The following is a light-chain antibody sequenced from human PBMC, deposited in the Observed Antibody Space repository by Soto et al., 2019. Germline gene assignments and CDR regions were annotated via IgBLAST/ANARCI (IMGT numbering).Light chain of an antibody. J-gene: IGKJ1*01. Sequence: EIALTQSQGTLSLSPLARPSLXWKLSQSVSSSYLAWYQQKPGQAPRLLIYGASSRATGIPDRFSGSGSGTDFTLTISRLEPEDFAVYYCQQYGSSPRTFGQGTKVDIK. V-gene: IGKV3-20*01. CDR1: QSVSSSY. CDR2: GAS. CDR3: QQYGSSPRT.